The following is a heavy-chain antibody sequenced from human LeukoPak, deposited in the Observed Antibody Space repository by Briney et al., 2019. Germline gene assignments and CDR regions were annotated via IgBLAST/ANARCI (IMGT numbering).Heavy chain of an antibody. D-gene: IGHD3-22*01. CDR1: GGTFSSYA. CDR3: ARRAYYYDSSGYYLSGAFDI. J-gene: IGHJ3*02. Sequence: SVKVSCKASGGTFSSYAISWVRQAPGQGLEWMGRVIPILGIANYAQKFQGRVTITADKSTSTAYMELSSLRSEDTAVYYCARRAYYYDSSGYYLSGAFDIWGQGTMVTVSS. CDR2: VIPILGIA. V-gene: IGHV1-69*04.